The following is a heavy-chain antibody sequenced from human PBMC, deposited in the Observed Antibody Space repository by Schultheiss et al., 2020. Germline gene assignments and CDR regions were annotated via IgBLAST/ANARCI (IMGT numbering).Heavy chain of an antibody. D-gene: IGHD2-2*01. CDR3: AAPRAYCSSTSCYFPNAFDI. V-gene: IGHV1-2*04. Sequence: ASVKVSCKASGYTFTGYYMHWVRQAPGQGLEWMGWINPNSGGTNYAQKFQGWVTMTRDTSISTAYMELSRLRSDDTAVYYCAAPRAYCSSTSCYFPNAFDIWGQGTMVTVSS. CDR2: INPNSGGT. CDR1: GYTFTGYY. J-gene: IGHJ3*02.